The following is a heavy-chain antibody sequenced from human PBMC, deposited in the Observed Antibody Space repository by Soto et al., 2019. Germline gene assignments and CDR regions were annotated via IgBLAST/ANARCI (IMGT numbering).Heavy chain of an antibody. J-gene: IGHJ4*02. V-gene: IGHV3-30*18. CDR3: AKDLGYDSSGYYQYDY. D-gene: IGHD3-22*01. CDR1: GFTFSSYG. CDR2: ISYDGSNK. Sequence: PGGSLRLSCAASGFTFSSYGMHWVRQAPGKGLEWVAVISYDGSNKYYADSVKGRFTISRDNSKNTLYLQMNSLRAEDTAVYYCAKDLGYDSSGYYQYDYWGQGTLVTVSS.